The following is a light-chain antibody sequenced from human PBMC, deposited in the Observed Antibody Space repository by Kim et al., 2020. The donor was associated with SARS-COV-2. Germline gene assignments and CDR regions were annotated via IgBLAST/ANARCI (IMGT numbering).Light chain of an antibody. CDR2: DSS. CDR1: QSVSSY. V-gene: IGKV3-11*01. Sequence: IVLTQSPATLSLSPGERATFSCRASQSVSSYLAWYQQKPGQAPRLLIFDSSNRASGIPARFSGSGSGTDFTLTISSLEPEDFAVYYCQQRGDWPTFGQGTKVDIK. J-gene: IGKJ1*01. CDR3: QQRGDWPT.